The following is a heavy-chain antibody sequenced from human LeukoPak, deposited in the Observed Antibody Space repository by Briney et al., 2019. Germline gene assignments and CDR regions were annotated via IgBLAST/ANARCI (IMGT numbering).Heavy chain of an antibody. V-gene: IGHV1-2*04. J-gene: IGHJ6*02. CDR1: GYTFTGYY. CDR2: INPNSGST. D-gene: IGHD1-1*01. Sequence: AASVNVSCKASGYTFTGYYMHWVRHSTRQGLEWILWINPNSGSTNYPQKFPGWVTMTTDTSISTAYMELSRLRSDDTAVYYCGREDLGQNGTNYGMDVWGQGTTVTVSS. CDR3: GREDLGQNGTNYGMDV.